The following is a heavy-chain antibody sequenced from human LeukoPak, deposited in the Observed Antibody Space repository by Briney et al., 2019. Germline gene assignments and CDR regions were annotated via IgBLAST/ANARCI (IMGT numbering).Heavy chain of an antibody. V-gene: IGHV4-59*08. CDR2: ISYSETT. Sequence: SETLSLTCTVSGGSISSFYWSWIRQPPGKGLEYICYISYSETTSYNPSLKSRVTISVDTSRNQFSLKLTSVTAADTAVYYCAKVSDRDSSGYYWGFEYWGQGTLVTVSS. CDR3: AKVSDRDSSGYYWGFEY. CDR1: GGSISSFY. J-gene: IGHJ4*02. D-gene: IGHD3-22*01.